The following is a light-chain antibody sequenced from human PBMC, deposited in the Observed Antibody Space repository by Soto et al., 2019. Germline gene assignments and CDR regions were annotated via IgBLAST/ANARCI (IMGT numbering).Light chain of an antibody. V-gene: IGKV3-20*01. Sequence: EVVLTQSPATLSLSPGERATLSCRASQSVRSSYLAWYQQKPGQAPRLLIYGASSRATGIPDRFSGSGSGTDFTLTISRLEPEDFAVYYCQQYGSSRTFGQGTKVDIK. J-gene: IGKJ1*01. CDR1: QSVRSSY. CDR2: GAS. CDR3: QQYGSSRT.